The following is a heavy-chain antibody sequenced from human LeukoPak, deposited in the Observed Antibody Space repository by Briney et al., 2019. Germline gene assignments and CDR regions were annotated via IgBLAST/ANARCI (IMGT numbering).Heavy chain of an antibody. V-gene: IGHV3-74*01. CDR1: GFTFSTYW. CDR2: IKLDESST. D-gene: IGHD2-21*01. CDR3: ARSKGGAYTGDLDL. Sequence: GGSLRLSCAASGFTFSTYWMYWVRQAPGKGLVWVSRIKLDESSTTYADSVKGRFTTSRDNARNMLYLQMNSLRAEDTVLYYCARSKGGAYTGDLDLWGRGTLVTVSS. J-gene: IGHJ2*01.